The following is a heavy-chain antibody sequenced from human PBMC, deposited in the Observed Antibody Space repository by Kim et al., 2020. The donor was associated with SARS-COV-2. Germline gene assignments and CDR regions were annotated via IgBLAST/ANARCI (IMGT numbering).Heavy chain of an antibody. Sequence: SETLSLTCAVYGGSFSGYYWSWIRQPPGKGLEWIGEINHSGSTNYNPSLKSRVTISVDTSKNQFSLKLSSVTAADTAVYYCARRPSSGRSLWGHGPPTLYYYYGMDVWGQGTTVTVSS. CDR2: INHSGST. CDR3: ARRPSSGRSLWGHGPPTLYYYYGMDV. V-gene: IGHV4-34*01. D-gene: IGHD6-19*01. J-gene: IGHJ6*02. CDR1: GGSFSGYY.